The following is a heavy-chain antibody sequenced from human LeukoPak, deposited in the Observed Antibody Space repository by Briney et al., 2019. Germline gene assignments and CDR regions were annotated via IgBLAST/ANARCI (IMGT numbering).Heavy chain of an antibody. CDR2: FDPEDGET. CDR3: ARAGSSGYDFFFMGGRDYYYYMDV. CDR1: GYTLTELS. D-gene: IGHD5-12*01. J-gene: IGHJ6*03. V-gene: IGHV1-24*01. Sequence: ASVKVSCKVSGYTLTELSMHWVRQAPGKGLEWMGGFDPEDGETIYAQKFQGRVTITADKSTSTAYMELSSLRSEDTAVYYCARAGSSGYDFFFMGGRDYYYYMDVWGKGTTVTVSS.